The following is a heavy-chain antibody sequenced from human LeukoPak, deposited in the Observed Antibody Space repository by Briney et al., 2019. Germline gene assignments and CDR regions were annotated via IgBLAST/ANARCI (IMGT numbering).Heavy chain of an antibody. CDR3: ARERVEGWLQSEAFDI. J-gene: IGHJ3*02. D-gene: IGHD5-24*01. V-gene: IGHV1-46*01. CDR2: INPSGGST. CDR1: GYTFTSYY. Sequence: ASVKVSCKASGYTFTSYYMHWVRQAPGQGLEWMGIINPSGGSTSYAQKFQGRVTMTRDTSISTAYMELSRLRSDDTAVYYCARERVEGWLQSEAFDIWGQGTMVTVSS.